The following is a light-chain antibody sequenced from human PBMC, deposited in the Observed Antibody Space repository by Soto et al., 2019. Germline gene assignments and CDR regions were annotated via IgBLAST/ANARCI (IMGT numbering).Light chain of an antibody. Sequence: DIQLPQSPSFLSASVGERVTITCRASQGISRYLAWYQQKPEKAPKLLIYDASNLQSGVPSRFSGSGFGTDFPLTVSRLQPEDFAPYDFLHVNSDPLTFGGGTKVEIK. CDR1: QGISRY. CDR3: LHVNSDPLT. J-gene: IGKJ4*01. V-gene: IGKV1-9*01. CDR2: DAS.